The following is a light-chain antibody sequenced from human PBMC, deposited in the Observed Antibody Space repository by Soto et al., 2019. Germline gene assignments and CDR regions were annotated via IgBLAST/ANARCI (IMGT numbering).Light chain of an antibody. Sequence: EVVMTQSPDTLSVSPGEGATLSCRASQSVIKNLAWFQQKPGQAPRLLIYGASTRVTGVPARFSGSGSGTEFTLTISSLEPEDFAVYYCQQRSNWPITFGPGTKVDIK. CDR3: QQRSNWPIT. CDR1: QSVIKN. V-gene: IGKV3-15*01. J-gene: IGKJ3*01. CDR2: GAS.